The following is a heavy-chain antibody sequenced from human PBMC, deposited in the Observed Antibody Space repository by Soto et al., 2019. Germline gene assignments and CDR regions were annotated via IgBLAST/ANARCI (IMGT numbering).Heavy chain of an antibody. D-gene: IGHD3-10*01. CDR1: GGTFSSYA. CDR2: IIPIFGTA. CDR3: ARASYYGSGSYQILYYYGMDV. V-gene: IGHV1-69*13. Sequence: SVKVSCKASGGTFSSYAISWVRQAPGQGLEWMGGIIPIFGTANYAQKFQGRVTITADESTSTAYMELSSLRSEDTAVYYCARASYYGSGSYQILYYYGMDVWGQGTTVTVSS. J-gene: IGHJ6*02.